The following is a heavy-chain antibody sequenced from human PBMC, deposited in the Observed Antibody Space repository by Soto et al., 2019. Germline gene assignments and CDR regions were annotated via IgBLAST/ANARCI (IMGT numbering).Heavy chain of an antibody. CDR1: GGTFSSYA. Sequence: QVQLVQSGAEVKKPGSSVKVSCKASGGTFSSYAISWVRQAPGQGLEWMGGIIPIFGTANYAQKFQGRVTITADESTITAYMELISLRSEDTAVYYCARDRRWELQLYDAFDIWGEGTMVTVSS. V-gene: IGHV1-69*12. D-gene: IGHD2-15*01. J-gene: IGHJ3*02. CDR2: IIPIFGTA. CDR3: ARDRRWELQLYDAFDI.